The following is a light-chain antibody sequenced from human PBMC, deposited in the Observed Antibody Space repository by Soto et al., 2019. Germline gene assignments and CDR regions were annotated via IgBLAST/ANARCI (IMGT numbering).Light chain of an antibody. J-gene: IGKJ2*01. CDR2: GAS. V-gene: IGKV3-15*01. Sequence: EIVMTQSPATLSVSPGERATVSCRASQSVSSNLAWYQQKPGQAPRLLIYGASTRATGIPARFSGSGSGTDFTLTISRLQSEDFAVYYCQQYNNWPPYTFGQGTKLEIK. CDR1: QSVSSN. CDR3: QQYNNWPPYT.